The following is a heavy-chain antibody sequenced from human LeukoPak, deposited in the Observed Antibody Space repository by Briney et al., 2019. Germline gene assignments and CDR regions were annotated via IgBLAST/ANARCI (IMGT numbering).Heavy chain of an antibody. V-gene: IGHV3-48*04. J-gene: IGHJ4*02. CDR3: ARALIVGATGFDY. CDR1: GFTFSSYS. CDR2: ISSSSSTI. Sequence: PGGSLRLSCAASGFTFSSYSMNWVRQAPGKGLEWVSYISSSSSTIYYADSVKGRFTISRDNAKNSLYLQMNSLRAEDTAVYYCARALIVGATGFDYWGQGTLVTVSS. D-gene: IGHD1-26*01.